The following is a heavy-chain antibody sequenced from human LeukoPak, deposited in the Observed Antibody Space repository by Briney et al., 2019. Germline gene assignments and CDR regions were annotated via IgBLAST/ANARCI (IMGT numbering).Heavy chain of an antibody. CDR2: INEDGSDK. D-gene: IGHD3-22*01. J-gene: IGHJ4*02. CDR1: GFIFTDSW. V-gene: IGHV3-7*03. CDR3: ARRAGDYSHPYDY. Sequence: PGGSLRLSCAASGFIFTDSWMAWVRQAPGKGLEWLANINEDGSDKNYVVALKGRFTISRDNSKNTVHLQMNSLRAEDTAMYYCARRAGDYSHPYDYWGQGTLVTVSS.